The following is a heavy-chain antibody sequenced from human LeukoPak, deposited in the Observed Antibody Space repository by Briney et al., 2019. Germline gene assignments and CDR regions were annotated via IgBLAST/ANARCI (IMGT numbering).Heavy chain of an antibody. CDR1: GFSFCSYG. J-gene: IGHJ4*02. Sequence: PGGSLTLSCAASGFSFCSYGRHWVRQAQGKGLEGWAVIPYDEITKYYADPVKGRFAMSRDNSENTLYLQMNSLRPEDTAVYYCAKSGTRYCSGGNCYFDYWGQGTLVTVSS. CDR3: AKSGTRYCSGGNCYFDY. CDR2: IPYDEITK. V-gene: IGHV3-30*02. D-gene: IGHD2-15*01.